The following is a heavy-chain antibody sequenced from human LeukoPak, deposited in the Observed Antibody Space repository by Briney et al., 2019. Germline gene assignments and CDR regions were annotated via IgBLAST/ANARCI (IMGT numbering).Heavy chain of an antibody. CDR2: IYYSGST. J-gene: IGHJ6*03. CDR3: ARVAQQLASIYYYYYMDV. V-gene: IGHV4-59*08. Sequence: SETLSLTCTVSGGSISSYYWSWIRQPPGKGLEWIGYIYYSGSTNYNPSLKSRVTISVDTSKNQFSLKLSSVTAADTAVYYCARVAQQLASIYYYYYMDVWGKGTTVTVSS. CDR1: GGSISSYY. D-gene: IGHD6-6*01.